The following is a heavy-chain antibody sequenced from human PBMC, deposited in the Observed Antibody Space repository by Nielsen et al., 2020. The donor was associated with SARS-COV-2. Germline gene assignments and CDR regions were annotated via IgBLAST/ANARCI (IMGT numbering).Heavy chain of an antibody. Sequence: VRQAPGKGLEWLAIISADGTNDHYADSVRGRFSISRDNSKNTLFLHLDSLRPEDTAVYYCARETIDLTSSFVDNWGQGTLVTVSS. CDR3: ARETIDLTSSFVDN. J-gene: IGHJ4*02. V-gene: IGHV3-30*03. D-gene: IGHD2-2*01. CDR2: ISADGTND.